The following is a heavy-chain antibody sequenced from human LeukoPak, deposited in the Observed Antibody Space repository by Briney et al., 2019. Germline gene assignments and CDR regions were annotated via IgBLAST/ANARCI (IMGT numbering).Heavy chain of an antibody. V-gene: IGHV3-23*01. Sequence: PGGSLRLSCAASGFTFSSYWMSWVRQAPGKGLEWVSAISGSGGSTYYADSVKGRFTISRDNSKNTLYLQMNSLRAEDTAVYYCAKSILGSGWFDPWGQGTLVTVSS. D-gene: IGHD2-15*01. J-gene: IGHJ5*02. CDR2: ISGSGGST. CDR3: AKSILGSGWFDP. CDR1: GFTFSSYW.